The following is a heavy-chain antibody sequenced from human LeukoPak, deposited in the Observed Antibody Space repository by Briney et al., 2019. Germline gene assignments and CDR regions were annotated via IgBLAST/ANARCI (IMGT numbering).Heavy chain of an antibody. Sequence: GESLKISCKGSGYSFTSYWIGWVRQMPGKGLEYMGIIYPSDSDTRYSPSFQGQVTISADKSFSTTYLQWSSLKASDTAIYYCARLESGYKDYWGQGTLVTVSS. CDR1: GYSFTSYW. CDR3: ARLESGYKDY. V-gene: IGHV5-51*01. J-gene: IGHJ4*02. CDR2: IYPSDSDT. D-gene: IGHD3-3*01.